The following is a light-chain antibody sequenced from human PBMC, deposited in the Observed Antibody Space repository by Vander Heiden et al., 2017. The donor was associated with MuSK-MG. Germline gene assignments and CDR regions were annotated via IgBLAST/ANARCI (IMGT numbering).Light chain of an antibody. CDR3: QHLNSDPTTT. CDR1: QGISSY. Sequence: DIQLTQSPSFLSASVGDRVTITCRASQGISSYLAWYQQKPGKAPKLLIYAASTLQSGVPSRFSGSGSGTEFTLTISSRQPEDFATYYCQHLNSDPTTTFGQGTRMEIK. J-gene: IGKJ5*01. V-gene: IGKV1-9*01. CDR2: AAS.